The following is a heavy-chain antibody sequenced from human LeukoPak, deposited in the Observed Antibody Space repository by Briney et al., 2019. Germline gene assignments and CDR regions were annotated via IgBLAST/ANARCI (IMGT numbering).Heavy chain of an antibody. CDR1: GGSISSGGYY. V-gene: IGHV4-31*03. D-gene: IGHD3-10*01. CDR3: ARSHPSGYGMDV. CDR2: IYYSGST. J-gene: IGHJ6*02. Sequence: PSETLSLTCTVSGGSISSGGYYWSWIRQHPGKGLEWIGYIYYSGSTYYNPSLKSRVTISVDTSKNQFSLKLSSVTAADTAVYYCARSHPSGYGMDVWGQGTTVTVSS.